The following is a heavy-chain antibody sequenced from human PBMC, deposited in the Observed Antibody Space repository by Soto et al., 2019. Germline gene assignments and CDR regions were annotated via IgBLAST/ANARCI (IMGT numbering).Heavy chain of an antibody. CDR3: APVAGRPGDRWFDP. CDR2: IIPIFGTA. Sequence: QVQLVQSGAEVKKPGSSVKVSCKASGGTFSSYAISWVRQAPGQGLEWMGGIIPIFGTANYAQKIQGRVTIPADKSTSTAYMEVSSLRSEDTAVYYCAPVAGRPGDRWFDPWGQGTLVTVSS. CDR1: GGTFSSYA. J-gene: IGHJ5*02. V-gene: IGHV1-69*06. D-gene: IGHD6-19*01.